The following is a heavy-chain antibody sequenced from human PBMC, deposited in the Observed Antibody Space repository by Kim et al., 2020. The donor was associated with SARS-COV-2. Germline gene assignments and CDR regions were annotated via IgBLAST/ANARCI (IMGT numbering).Heavy chain of an antibody. Sequence: YNPSLKSRVTISVDKSKNQFSLKLSSVTAADTAVYYCARDGGPASAYYSPWGQGTLVTVSS. J-gene: IGHJ4*02. CDR3: ARDGGPASAYYSP. D-gene: IGHD3-22*01. V-gene: IGHV4-4*02.